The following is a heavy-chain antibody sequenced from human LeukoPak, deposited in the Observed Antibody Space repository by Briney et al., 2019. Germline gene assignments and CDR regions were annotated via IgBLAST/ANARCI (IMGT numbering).Heavy chain of an antibody. J-gene: IGHJ5*02. CDR1: GYTFTSYG. CDR2: ISAYNGNT. Sequence: ASVKVSCKASGYTFTSYGISWVRQAPGQGLEWMGWISAYNGNTNYAQKLQGRVTMTTDTSTSTAYMELRSLRSDDTAVYYCARDPYCSGGSCYVYNWFDPWGQGTLVTVSS. D-gene: IGHD2-15*01. CDR3: ARDPYCSGGSCYVYNWFDP. V-gene: IGHV1-18*01.